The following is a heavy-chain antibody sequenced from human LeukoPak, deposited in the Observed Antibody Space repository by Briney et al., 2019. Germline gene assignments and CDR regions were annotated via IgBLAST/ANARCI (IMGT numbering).Heavy chain of an antibody. Sequence: GESLKISCKGSGYSFTSFWISWVRQMPGKGLEWMGRIDPSDSYTNYSPSFQGRVTISADKSISTAYLQWSSLKASDTAMYYCARQEGSTSCSDYWGQGTLVTVSS. CDR2: IDPSDSYT. CDR3: ARQEGSTSCSDY. CDR1: GYSFTSFW. D-gene: IGHD2-2*01. V-gene: IGHV5-10-1*01. J-gene: IGHJ4*02.